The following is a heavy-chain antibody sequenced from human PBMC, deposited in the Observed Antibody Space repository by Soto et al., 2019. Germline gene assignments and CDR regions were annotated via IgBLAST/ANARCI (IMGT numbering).Heavy chain of an antibody. CDR2: IYYSGST. Sequence: SETLSLTCTVSGGSISSSSYYWGWIRQPPGKGLEWIGSIYYSGSTYYNPSLKSRVTIPVDTSKNQYSLKLSSVTAADTAVYYCARQSRLVAATPEGWFDPWGQGTLVTVSS. V-gene: IGHV4-39*01. D-gene: IGHD2-15*01. CDR1: GGSISSSSYY. J-gene: IGHJ5*02. CDR3: ARQSRLVAATPEGWFDP.